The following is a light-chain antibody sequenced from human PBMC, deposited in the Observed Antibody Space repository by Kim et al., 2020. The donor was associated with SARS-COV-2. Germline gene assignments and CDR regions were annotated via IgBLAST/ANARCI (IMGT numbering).Light chain of an antibody. J-gene: IGKJ1*01. Sequence: SACVGDRHTITCQASQDISNNLNWYQQKPGKAPKLLIYDASHLETGVPSRFSGGGSGTDFTFTISSLQPDDFATYFCQHYDNLRTFGQGTKVDIK. V-gene: IGKV1-33*01. CDR1: QDISNN. CDR2: DAS. CDR3: QHYDNLRT.